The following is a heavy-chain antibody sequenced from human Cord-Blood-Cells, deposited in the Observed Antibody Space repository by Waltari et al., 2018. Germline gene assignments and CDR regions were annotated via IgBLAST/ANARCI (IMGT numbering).Heavy chain of an antibody. CDR1: GYTLTALS. Sequence: QVQLVQSGAVVKKPGASVKVSCKVSGYTLTALSMHWVRPAPGKGLEWMGGFDPEDGETIDAQKFQGRVTMTEDTATDTAYMELSSLRSEDTAVYYCATEGRVGLGLWYFDLWGRGTLVTVSS. J-gene: IGHJ2*01. V-gene: IGHV1-24*01. CDR3: ATEGRVGLGLWYFDL. CDR2: FDPEDGET. D-gene: IGHD7-27*01.